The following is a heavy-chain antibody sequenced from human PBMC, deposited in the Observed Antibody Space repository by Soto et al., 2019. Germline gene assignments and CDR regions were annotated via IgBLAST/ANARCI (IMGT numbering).Heavy chain of an antibody. CDR2: IVPILGIA. V-gene: IGHV1-69*02. D-gene: IGHD1-26*01. J-gene: IGHJ5*02. CDR3: ARSSGIVGASYWFDP. Sequence: QVQLVQSGAEVKKPGCSVKVSCKASGGTFSSYTISWVRQAPGQGLEWRGRIVPILGIANYAQKFQGRVTITADKSTSTAYMELSSLRSEDTAVYYCARSSGIVGASYWFDPWGQGTLVTVSS. CDR1: GGTFSSYT.